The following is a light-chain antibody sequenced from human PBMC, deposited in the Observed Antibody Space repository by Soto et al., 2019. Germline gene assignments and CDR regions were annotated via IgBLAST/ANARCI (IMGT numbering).Light chain of an antibody. V-gene: IGKV3-20*01. Sequence: EIVLTQSPGTLSLSPGERATLSCRASQSVSSSYLAWYQQKPGQAPRLLIYGASSRATGIPDRFSGSGSGTDFTLTISRLEPEDFAVYYCKQYGSSPPECNVGQGTKLEIK. CDR3: KQYGSSPPECN. J-gene: IGKJ2*02. CDR1: QSVSSSY. CDR2: GAS.